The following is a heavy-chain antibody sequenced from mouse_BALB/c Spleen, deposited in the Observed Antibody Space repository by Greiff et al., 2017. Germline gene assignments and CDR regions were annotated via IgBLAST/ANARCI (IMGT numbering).Heavy chain of an antibody. CDR1: GFTFSSYY. CDR3: ARHRDGNYPPYAMDY. V-gene: IGHV5-6*03. CDR2: ISSGGSYT. Sequence: EVKVVESGGGLVKLGGSLKLSCAASGFTFSSYYMSWVRQTPEKRLEWVATISSGGSYTYYPDSVKGRFTISRDNAKNTLYLQMSSLKSEDTAMYYCARHRDGNYPPYAMDYWGQGTSVTVSS. J-gene: IGHJ4*01. D-gene: IGHD2-1*01.